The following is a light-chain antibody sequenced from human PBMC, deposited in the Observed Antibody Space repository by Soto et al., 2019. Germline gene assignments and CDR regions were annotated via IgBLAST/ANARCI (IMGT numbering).Light chain of an antibody. CDR3: CSYAGSSTFLWV. V-gene: IGLV2-23*02. Sequence: QSVLTQPASVSGSPGQSITISCTGTSSDVGSYNLVSWYQQHPGKAPKLMIYEVSKRPSGVSNRFSGSKSGNTASLTISGLQAEDEADYYCCSYAGSSTFLWVFGGGTQLTVL. J-gene: IGLJ2*01. CDR2: EVS. CDR1: SSDVGSYNL.